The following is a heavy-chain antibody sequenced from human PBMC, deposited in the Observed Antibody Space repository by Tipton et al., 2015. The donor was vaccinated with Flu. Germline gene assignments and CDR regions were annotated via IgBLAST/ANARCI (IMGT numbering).Heavy chain of an antibody. CDR2: IYSGGST. V-gene: IGHV3-53*01. CDR3: ARDRDFDY. CDR1: GFTFSSYA. J-gene: IGHJ4*02. Sequence: SLRLSCAASGFTFSSYAMSWVRQAPGKGLEWVSVIYSGGSTYYADSVKGRFTISRDNSKNTLYLQMNSLRAEDTAVYYCARDRDFDYWGQGTLVTVSS.